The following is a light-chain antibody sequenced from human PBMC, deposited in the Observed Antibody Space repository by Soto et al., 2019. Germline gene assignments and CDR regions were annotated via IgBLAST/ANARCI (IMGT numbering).Light chain of an antibody. J-gene: IGKJ1*01. CDR3: QQYNNWPRT. CDR1: QTVRNN. V-gene: IGKV3-15*01. Sequence: EIVLTQSPAALCLSPGERATLSCRASQTVRNNLAWYQQRPGQAPRLLIYGASTRATGIPARFSGSGSGTEFTLTISSLQSEDFAVYYCQQYNNWPRTFGQGTKVDIK. CDR2: GAS.